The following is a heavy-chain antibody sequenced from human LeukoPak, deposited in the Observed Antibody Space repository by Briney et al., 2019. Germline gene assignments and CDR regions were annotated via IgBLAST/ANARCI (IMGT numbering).Heavy chain of an antibody. D-gene: IGHD3-22*01. V-gene: IGHV1-8*01. Sequence: ASVKVSCKASGYTFTSYDINWVRQATGQGLEWMGWMNPNSGNTGYAQKFQGRVTMTRNTSISTAYMELSSLRSEDTAVYYCARVETVDSSGYNRDDAFDIGGQGTMVTVSS. CDR1: GYTFTSYD. CDR2: MNPNSGNT. CDR3: ARVETVDSSGYNRDDAFDI. J-gene: IGHJ3*02.